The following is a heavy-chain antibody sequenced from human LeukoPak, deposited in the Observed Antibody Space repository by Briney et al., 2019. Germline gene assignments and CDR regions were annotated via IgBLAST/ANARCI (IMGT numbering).Heavy chain of an antibody. CDR2: ISERGGST. J-gene: IGHJ4*02. CDR1: GISLSNYA. Sequence: GGSLRLSCVVSGISLSNYAMTWVRQAPGKGLEWVSYISERGGSTTYADSVKGRFTISRDTSLNTLYLQMNNLRAEDTAVYFCAKRGVVIRGVLVIGYHQEAYHYDFWGQGVLVTVSS. D-gene: IGHD3-10*01. V-gene: IGHV3-23*01. CDR3: AKRGVVIRGVLVIGYHQEAYHYDF.